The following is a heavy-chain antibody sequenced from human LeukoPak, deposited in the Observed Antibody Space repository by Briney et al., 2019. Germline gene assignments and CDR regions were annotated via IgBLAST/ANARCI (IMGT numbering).Heavy chain of an antibody. CDR2: IGIRGDT. J-gene: IGHJ4*02. CDR1: GFTFIDYD. Sequence: GGSLRLSCAASGFTFIDYDMHWVRQVIGKGLEWVSAIGIRGDTHYSGSVKSRFTISRENAESSLYLQMNSLRAEDTAVYYCARGGIQVSGIDEFDYWGQVTLVTVSS. CDR3: ARGGIQVSGIDEFDY. D-gene: IGHD6-19*01. V-gene: IGHV3-13*01.